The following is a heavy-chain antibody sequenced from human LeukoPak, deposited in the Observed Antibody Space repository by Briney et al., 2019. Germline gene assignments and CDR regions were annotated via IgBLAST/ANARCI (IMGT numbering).Heavy chain of an antibody. V-gene: IGHV1-46*01. CDR1: GYTFTSYY. Sequence: ASVKVSCEASGYTFTSYYMHWARQAPGQGLEWMGIINRSGGSTSYAQKFQGRVTMTRDTSTSTVYMELSSLRSEDTAVYYCARDKSPSTGQLWSKVDYWGQGTLVTVSS. CDR3: ARDKSPSTGQLWSKVDY. J-gene: IGHJ4*02. D-gene: IGHD5-18*01. CDR2: INRSGGST.